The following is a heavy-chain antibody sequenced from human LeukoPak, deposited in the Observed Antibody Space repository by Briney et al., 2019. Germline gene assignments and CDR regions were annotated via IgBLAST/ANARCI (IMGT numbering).Heavy chain of an antibody. J-gene: IGHJ4*02. CDR3: ARDGVTCYNILTGYYPGGY. CDR1: GFTFSSYA. D-gene: IGHD3-9*01. CDR2: ISYDGSNK. V-gene: IGHV3-30-3*01. Sequence: PGGSLRLSCAASGFTFSSYAMHWVRQAPGKGLEWVAVISYDGSNKYYADSVKGRFTISRDNSKNTLYLQMNSLRAEDTAVYYCARDGVTCYNILTGYYPGGYWGQGTLVTVSS.